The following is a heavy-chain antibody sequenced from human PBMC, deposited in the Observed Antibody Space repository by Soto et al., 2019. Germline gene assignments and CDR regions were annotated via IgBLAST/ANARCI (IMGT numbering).Heavy chain of an antibody. CDR3: AAGEDSSRNLAPYYLDF. CDR1: GGSMRNYF. V-gene: IGHV4-59*01. Sequence: SETLSLTCTVSGGSMRNYFWTWIRQPPGKGLEWIGYIHYSGTTSFFPSYNPSLRSRVTISEDTSKNQFSLKLLSVTTADTAVYFCAAGEDSSRNLAPYYLDFWGQGTLVTVSS. D-gene: IGHD6-13*01. CDR2: IHYSGTT. J-gene: IGHJ4*02.